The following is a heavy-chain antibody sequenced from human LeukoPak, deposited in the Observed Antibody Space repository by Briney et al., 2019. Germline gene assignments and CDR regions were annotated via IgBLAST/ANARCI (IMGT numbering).Heavy chain of an antibody. J-gene: IGHJ6*02. Sequence: GGSLRLSCAASGFTFISSAMSWVRQASGKGLEWASAINSGGGSTYYTDSVKGRFTISRDNSKNMLYLQMNSLRAEDTAVFYCAKVRGTPYCTNGVCSPYYYYGMDVWGQGTTVTVSS. V-gene: IGHV3-23*01. CDR2: INSGGGST. CDR3: AKVRGTPYCTNGVCSPYYYYGMDV. D-gene: IGHD2-8*01. CDR1: GFTFISSA.